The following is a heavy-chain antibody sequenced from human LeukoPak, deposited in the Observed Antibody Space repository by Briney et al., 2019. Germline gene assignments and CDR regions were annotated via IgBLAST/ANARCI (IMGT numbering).Heavy chain of an antibody. CDR2: IYTSGST. J-gene: IGHJ3*02. CDR1: GGSISSGSYY. Sequence: SQTLSLTCTVSGGSISSGSYYWSWIRQPAGKGLEWIGRIYTSGSTNYNPSLKSRVTISVDTSKNQFSLKLGSVTAADTAVYYCARDPPQTTVVTGDAFDIWGQGTMVTVSS. V-gene: IGHV4-61*02. D-gene: IGHD4-23*01. CDR3: ARDPPQTTVVTGDAFDI.